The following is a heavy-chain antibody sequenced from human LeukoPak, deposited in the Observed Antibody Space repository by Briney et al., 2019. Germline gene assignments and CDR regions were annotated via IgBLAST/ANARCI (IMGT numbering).Heavy chain of an antibody. CDR1: GFTFSAYW. J-gene: IGHJ6*02. V-gene: IGHV3-7*03. CDR3: AKLARGYGMDV. CDR2: IKQGGNEK. Sequence: GGSLRLSCAASGFTFSAYWMTWVRQAPGKGLEWVANIKQGGNEKYYVDSVRGRFTISRDNAKNSLYLQMNSLRAEDTAVYYCAKLARGYGMDVWGQGTTVTVSS.